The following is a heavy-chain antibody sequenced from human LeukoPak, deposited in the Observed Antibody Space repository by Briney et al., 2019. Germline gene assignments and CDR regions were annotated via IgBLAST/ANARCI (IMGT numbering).Heavy chain of an antibody. CDR3: AKALGSTVTTRTYFDY. CDR2: LSWNGGNI. D-gene: IGHD4-17*01. J-gene: IGHJ4*02. V-gene: IGHV3-9*01. CDR1: GFTFHDYA. Sequence: PGGSLRLSCAASGFTFHDYAMHWVRHAPGKGLEWVSGLSWNGGNIGYAESVRGRFTISRDNAGNSLYLQMNSLRPEDTALYYCAKALGSTVTTRTYFDYWGQGTLVTVS.